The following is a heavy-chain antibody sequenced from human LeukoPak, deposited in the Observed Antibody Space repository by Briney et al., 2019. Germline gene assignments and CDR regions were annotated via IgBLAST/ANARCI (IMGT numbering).Heavy chain of an antibody. V-gene: IGHV3-21*01. Sequence: GGSLRLSCAASGFTFSSYTMNWVRQAPGKGLDWVSSIRSGSTYVYYADSVKGRFTISRDNAKNSLYLQMNNLRGEDTAIYYLARVNGDYGRGGAPDYWGQGNLVTVSS. CDR1: GFTFSSYT. J-gene: IGHJ4*02. CDR2: IRSGSTYV. CDR3: ARVNGDYGRGGAPDY. D-gene: IGHD4-17*01.